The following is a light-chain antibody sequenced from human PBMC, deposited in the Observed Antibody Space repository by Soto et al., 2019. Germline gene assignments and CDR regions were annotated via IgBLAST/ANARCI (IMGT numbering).Light chain of an antibody. J-gene: IGLJ2*01. CDR2: DTS. CDR3: LLSYSGPMV. Sequence: QAVVTQEPSLTVSPGVTVTLTCDSSTGAVTSGHYPYCFQQKPGQAPRTLIYDTSNKHSWTPARFSGSLLGGKAALTLSGAQPDDEADYYCLLSYSGPMVFGGGTKLTVL. CDR1: TGAVTSGHY. V-gene: IGLV7-46*01.